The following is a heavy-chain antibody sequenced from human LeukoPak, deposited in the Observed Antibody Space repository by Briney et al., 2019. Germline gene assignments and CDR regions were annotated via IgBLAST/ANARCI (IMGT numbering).Heavy chain of an antibody. J-gene: IGHJ6*02. Sequence: QPGGSLRLSCAASGFTFSNYWMHWVRQAPGKGLVWVSRISSDGSSTTYADSVKGRFTISRDNAKNTLYLQMNSLRAEDTAVYYCARSYASSGYFSYYYYGMDVWGQGTTVTVSS. D-gene: IGHD3-22*01. CDR2: ISSDGSST. V-gene: IGHV3-74*01. CDR1: GFTFSNYW. CDR3: ARSYASSGYFSYYYYGMDV.